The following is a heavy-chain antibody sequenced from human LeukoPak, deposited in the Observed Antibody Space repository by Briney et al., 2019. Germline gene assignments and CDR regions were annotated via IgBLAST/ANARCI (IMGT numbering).Heavy chain of an antibody. J-gene: IGHJ6*03. D-gene: IGHD4-11*01. V-gene: IGHV3-7*01. CDR1: GFTVSSNY. CDR3: TRVEETATTAAIIRKYSYYYYYMDV. CDR2: IKQDGSEK. Sequence: GGSLRLSCAASGFTVSSNYMNWVRQAPGKGLEWVANIKQDGSEKHYVDSVKGRFTISRDNAKNSLYLQMSSLRAEDTAVYYCTRVEETATTAAIIRKYSYYYYYMDVWGKGNTVTVSS.